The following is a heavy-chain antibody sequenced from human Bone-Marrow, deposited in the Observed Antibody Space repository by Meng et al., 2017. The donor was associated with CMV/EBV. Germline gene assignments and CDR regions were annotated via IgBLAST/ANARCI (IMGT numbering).Heavy chain of an antibody. CDR1: FNGYY. CDR2: INPNSGGT. D-gene: IGHD3-10*01. CDR3: ARDRVYYGSGSYYSTWFDP. V-gene: IGHV1-2*02. J-gene: IGHJ5*02. Sequence: FNGYYMHWGRQAPGQGLEWMGWINPNSGGTNYAQKFQGRVTMTRDTSISTAYMELSRLRSDDTAVYYCARDRVYYGSGSYYSTWFDPWGQGTLVTVSS.